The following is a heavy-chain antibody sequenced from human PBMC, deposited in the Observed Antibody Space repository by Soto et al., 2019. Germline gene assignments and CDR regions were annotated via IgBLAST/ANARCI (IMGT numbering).Heavy chain of an antibody. CDR1: GLTFNRYW. CDR3: AREFCSGGNFYTYYSDP. D-gene: IGHD2-15*01. J-gene: IGHJ5*02. CDR2: INTDGSNT. V-gene: IGHV3-74*01. Sequence: GGPLRLSCAASGLTFNRYWMHWVRHAPGKGLVWVSHINTDGSNTNYADSVKGRFTISRDNAKSTLFLQMNSLRDEDTAVYYCAREFCSGGNFYTYYSDPWGQGIPVTVSS.